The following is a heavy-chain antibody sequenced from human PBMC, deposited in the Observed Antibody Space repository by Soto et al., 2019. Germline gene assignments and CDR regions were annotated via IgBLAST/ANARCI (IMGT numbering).Heavy chain of an antibody. Sequence: PSETLSLTCAVSGGSISSGGYSWSCIRQPPGKGLEWIGYIYHSGSTYYNPSLKSRVTISVDRSKNQFSLKLSSVTAADTAVYYCARAAMAYSYGIFFYFDYWGQGTLVTVSS. CDR3: ARAAMAYSYGIFFYFDY. CDR2: IYHSGST. D-gene: IGHD5-18*01. CDR1: GGSISSGGYS. J-gene: IGHJ4*02. V-gene: IGHV4-30-2*01.